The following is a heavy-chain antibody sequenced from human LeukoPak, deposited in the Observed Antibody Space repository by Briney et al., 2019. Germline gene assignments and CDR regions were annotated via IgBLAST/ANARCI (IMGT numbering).Heavy chain of an antibody. D-gene: IGHD3-10*01. CDR3: ARVYGSGSYSDS. J-gene: IGHJ4*02. CDR2: IFHSGST. Sequence: PSGTLSLTCAVSGGSISSNNWWSWVRQPPGKGLEWIGEIFHSGSTNYNPSLKSRVTMSIDTSKNQFSLKLSSVTAADTAVYYCARVYGSGSYSDSWGQGTLVTVSS. V-gene: IGHV4-4*02. CDR1: GGSISSNNW.